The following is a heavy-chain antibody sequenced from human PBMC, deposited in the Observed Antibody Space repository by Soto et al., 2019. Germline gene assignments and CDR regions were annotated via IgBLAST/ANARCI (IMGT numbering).Heavy chain of an antibody. CDR2: ISAYNGNT. D-gene: IGHD6-19*01. CDR1: GYTFTSYG. J-gene: IGHJ6*02. Sequence: QVQLVQSGAEVKKPGASVKVSCKASGYTFTSYGISWVRQAPGQRLEWMGWISAYNGNTNYAQKLQGRVTMTTDTSTSTAYMELRSLRSDDTAVYYCARVIAVAGTYYYGMDVWGQGTTVTVSS. CDR3: ARVIAVAGTYYYGMDV. V-gene: IGHV1-18*04.